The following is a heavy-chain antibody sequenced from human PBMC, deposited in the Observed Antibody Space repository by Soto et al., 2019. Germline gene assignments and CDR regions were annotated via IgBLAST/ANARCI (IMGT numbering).Heavy chain of an antibody. V-gene: IGHV3-21*01. CDR3: ARDLGPGDAFDI. D-gene: IGHD3-10*01. J-gene: IGHJ3*02. CDR2: ISSSSSYI. CDR1: GFTFSSYS. Sequence: GGSLRLSCAASGFTFSSYSMNWVRQAPGKGLEWVSSISSSSSYIYYADSVKGRFTISRDNAKNSLYLQMNSLRAEDTAVYYCARDLGPGDAFDIWGQGTMVTVSS.